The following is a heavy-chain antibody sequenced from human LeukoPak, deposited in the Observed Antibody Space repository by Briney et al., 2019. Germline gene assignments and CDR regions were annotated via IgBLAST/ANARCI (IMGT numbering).Heavy chain of an antibody. Sequence: GGSLRLSCAASGFTFSSYSMNWVRQAPGKGLEWVSSISSSSSYIYYADSVKGRFTISRDNAKNSLYLQMNSLRAEDTAVYYCARGSRGGTQYGMDVWGQGTTVTVSS. CDR2: ISSSSSYI. J-gene: IGHJ6*02. CDR3: ARGSRGGTQYGMDV. CDR1: GFTFSSYS. D-gene: IGHD2-15*01. V-gene: IGHV3-21*01.